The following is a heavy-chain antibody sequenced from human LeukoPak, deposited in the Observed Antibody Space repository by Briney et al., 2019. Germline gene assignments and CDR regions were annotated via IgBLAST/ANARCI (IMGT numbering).Heavy chain of an antibody. CDR3: ATGASKVTTDFANY. D-gene: IGHD4-17*01. CDR1: GYSFTSYW. CDR2: IDPRDSYT. J-gene: IGHJ4*02. V-gene: IGHV5-10-1*01. Sequence: GESLKISCKGSGYSFTSYWIGWVRQMPGKGLEWMGRIDPRDSYTKYSPSFEGHVTISVDRSISSAFLQWNSLKASDSAMYYCATGASKVTTDFANYWGQGTQVAVSS.